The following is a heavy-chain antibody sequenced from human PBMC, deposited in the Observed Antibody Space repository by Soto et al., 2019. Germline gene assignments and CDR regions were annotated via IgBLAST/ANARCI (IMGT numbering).Heavy chain of an antibody. CDR2: IRSKVYGGTT. CDR1: GFTFGDYV. J-gene: IGHJ3*01. Sequence: GGSLRLSCSASGFTFGDYVMSWFRQAPGKGLEWVGFIRSKVYGGTTEYAASVKGRFTISRDDSKSIAYLQMNSLKTEDTAVYYCTRDPYDILTGYHDAFDVWGQGAMVTVSS. V-gene: IGHV3-49*03. D-gene: IGHD3-9*01. CDR3: TRDPYDILTGYHDAFDV.